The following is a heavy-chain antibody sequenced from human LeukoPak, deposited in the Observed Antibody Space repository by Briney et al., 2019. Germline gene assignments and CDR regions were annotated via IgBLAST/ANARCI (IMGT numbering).Heavy chain of an antibody. Sequence: SETLSLTCTVSGGSISSYYWSWIRQPPGKGLEWIGYIYYSGCTNYNPSLKSRVTISVDTSKNQFSLKLSSVTAADTAVYYCARIAAAGSDYWGQGTLVTVSS. J-gene: IGHJ4*02. D-gene: IGHD6-13*01. CDR2: IYYSGCT. CDR1: GGSISSYY. V-gene: IGHV4-59*08. CDR3: ARIAAAGSDY.